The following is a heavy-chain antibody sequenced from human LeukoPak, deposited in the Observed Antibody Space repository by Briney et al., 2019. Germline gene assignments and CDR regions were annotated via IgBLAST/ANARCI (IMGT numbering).Heavy chain of an antibody. V-gene: IGHV3-23*01. D-gene: IGHD2-2*01. J-gene: IGHJ3*02. CDR3: AKNDRYCSSTSCLNDAFDI. CDR1: GFTFSSYA. Sequence: GGSLRRSCAASGFTFSSYAMSWVRQAPGKGLEWVSAISGSGGSTYYADSVKGRFTISRGNSKNTLYLQMNSLRAEDTAVYYCAKNDRYCSSTSCLNDAFDIWGQGTMVTVSS. CDR2: ISGSGGST.